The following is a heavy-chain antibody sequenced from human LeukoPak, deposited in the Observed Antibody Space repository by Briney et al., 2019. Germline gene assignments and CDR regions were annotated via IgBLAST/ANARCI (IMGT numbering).Heavy chain of an antibody. CDR1: GFTFINAW. D-gene: IGHD3-16*01. CDR2: IKSKKDGGTT. CDR3: TAERGTYYVF. Sequence: GGSLRLSCAASGFTFINAWMSGVRQAPGKGLEWVGRIKSKKDGGTTDYAAPVKGRFTISRDDSRDTLYLQMNSLKTEDTAVYYCTAERGTYYVFWGQGTLVTVSS. J-gene: IGHJ4*02. V-gene: IGHV3-15*01.